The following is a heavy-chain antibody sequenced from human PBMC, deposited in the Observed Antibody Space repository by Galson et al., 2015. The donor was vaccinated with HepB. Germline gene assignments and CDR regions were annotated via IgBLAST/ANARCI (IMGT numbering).Heavy chain of an antibody. J-gene: IGHJ4*02. CDR2: ISGSGGST. Sequence: SLRPSCAASGFTFSSYAMSWVRQAPGKGLEWVSAISGSGGSTYYADSVKGRFTISRDNSKNTLYLQMSSLRAEDTAVYYCVKDSSSWYREVFDYWGQGTLVTVSS. CDR1: GFTFSSYA. CDR3: VKDSSSWYREVFDY. V-gene: IGHV3-23*01. D-gene: IGHD6-13*01.